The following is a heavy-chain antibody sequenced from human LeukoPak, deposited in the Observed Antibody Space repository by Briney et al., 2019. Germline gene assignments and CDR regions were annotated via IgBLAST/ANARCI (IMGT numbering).Heavy chain of an antibody. CDR3: ARHDYYDSSGYSNWFDP. Sequence: SETLSLTCTVSGGSISSYYWSWIRQPAGKGLEWIGRIYTSGSTNYNPSLKGRVTMSVDTSKNQFSLKLSSVTAADTAVYYCARHDYYDSSGYSNWFDPWGQGTLVTVSS. CDR1: GGSISSYY. V-gene: IGHV4-4*07. J-gene: IGHJ5*02. D-gene: IGHD3-22*01. CDR2: IYTSGST.